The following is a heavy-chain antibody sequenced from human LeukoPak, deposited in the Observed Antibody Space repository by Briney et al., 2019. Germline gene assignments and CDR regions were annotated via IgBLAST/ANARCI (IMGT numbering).Heavy chain of an antibody. Sequence: SVTVSCRASGGTFSSYAISWARQAPGQGLEWMGGIIPIFGTANYAQKFQGRVTITTDESTSTAYMELSSLRSEDTAVYYCARGASGTLYDAFDIWGRGTMVTVSS. CDR3: ARGASGTLYDAFDI. V-gene: IGHV1-69*05. D-gene: IGHD1-26*01. CDR2: IIPIFGTA. J-gene: IGHJ3*02. CDR1: GGTFSSYA.